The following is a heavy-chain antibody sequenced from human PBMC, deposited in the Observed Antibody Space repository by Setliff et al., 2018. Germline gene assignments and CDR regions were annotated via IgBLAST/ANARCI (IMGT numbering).Heavy chain of an antibody. CDR3: ARNPASFQYAFDV. J-gene: IGHJ2*01. Sequence: SETLSLTCAASGGSFSDYYWTWIRQPPGKGLEWIGGINHSASTNYNPSLKSRVTISIDTSNNQFSLSLRSVTAADTALYYCARNPASFQYAFDVWGRGTLVTVSS. V-gene: IGHV4-34*01. CDR1: GGSFSDYY. CDR2: INHSAST. D-gene: IGHD2-8*01.